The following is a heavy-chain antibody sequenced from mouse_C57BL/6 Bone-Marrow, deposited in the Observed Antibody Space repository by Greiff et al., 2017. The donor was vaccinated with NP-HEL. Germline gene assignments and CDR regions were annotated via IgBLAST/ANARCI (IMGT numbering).Heavy chain of an antibody. Sequence: EVKLMESGGDLVKPGGSLKLSCAASGFTFSSYGMSWVRQTPDKRLEWVATISSGGSYTYYPDSVKGRCTISRDNAKNTLYLQRSSLKSEYTAMYYCARRRGYDAAWFAYWGQGTLVTVSA. CDR3: ARRRGYDAAWFAY. CDR1: GFTFSSYG. V-gene: IGHV5-6*02. CDR2: ISSGGSYT. D-gene: IGHD2-3*01. J-gene: IGHJ3*01.